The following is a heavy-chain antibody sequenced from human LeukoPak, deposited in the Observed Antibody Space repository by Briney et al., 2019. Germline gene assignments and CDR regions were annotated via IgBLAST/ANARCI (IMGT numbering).Heavy chain of an antibody. CDR3: ARERARAFDI. V-gene: IGHV4-59*01. Sequence: SETLSLTCTVSGGSISSYYWSWIRHPPGKGLEWIGYIYYSGSTNYNPSLKSRVTISVDTSKNQFSLKLSSVTAADTAVYYCARERARAFDIWGQGTMVTVSS. CDR1: GGSISSYY. CDR2: IYYSGST. J-gene: IGHJ3*02.